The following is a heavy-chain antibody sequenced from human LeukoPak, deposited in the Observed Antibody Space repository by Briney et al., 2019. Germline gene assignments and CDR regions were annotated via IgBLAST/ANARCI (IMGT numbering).Heavy chain of an antibody. CDR2: IWYEGSNK. D-gene: IGHD3-9*01. J-gene: IGHJ4*02. CDR1: GFTFSSYG. Sequence: GGSLRLSCAASGFTFSSYGMQWVRQAPGKGLEWVAGIWYEGSNKYYADSVKGRFTIYRDNSKNTLYLQMNSLRTEDTAVYYCARDVYDILTGKSPLDYWGQGTLVTVSS. CDR3: ARDVYDILTGKSPLDY. V-gene: IGHV3-33*01.